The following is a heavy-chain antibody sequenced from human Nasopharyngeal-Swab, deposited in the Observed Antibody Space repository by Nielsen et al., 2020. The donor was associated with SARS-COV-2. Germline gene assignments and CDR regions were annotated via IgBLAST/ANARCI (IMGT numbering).Heavy chain of an antibody. CDR1: GFTFSSYG. CDR3: ARDEAVAQLSYYGMDV. V-gene: IGHV3-33*01. D-gene: IGHD6-19*01. CDR2: IWYDGSNK. J-gene: IGHJ6*04. Sequence: GESLKISCAASGFTFSSYGMHWVRQAPGKGLEWVAVIWYDGSNKYYADSVKGRFTISRDNSKNTLYLQMNSLRAEDTAVYYCARDEAVAQLSYYGMDVWGKGTTVTVSS.